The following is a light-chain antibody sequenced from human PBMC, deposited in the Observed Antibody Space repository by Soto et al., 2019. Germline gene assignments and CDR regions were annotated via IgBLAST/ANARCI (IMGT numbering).Light chain of an antibody. J-gene: IGKJ5*01. Sequence: EIVMTLSPATLSVSPGERASLSCGARQNNRDKMAWYQQKPGQPPTLLIYDASTRATGISGSFSGSGSGTEFTLTISSLQSEDFAVYYCQQRSNWPPITFGQGTRLEIK. CDR2: DAS. CDR1: QNNRDK. CDR3: QQRSNWPPIT. V-gene: IGKV3-15*01.